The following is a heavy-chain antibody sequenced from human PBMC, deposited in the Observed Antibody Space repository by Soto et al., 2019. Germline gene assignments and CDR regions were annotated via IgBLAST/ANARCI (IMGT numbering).Heavy chain of an antibody. Sequence: QVQLVESGGGVVQPGRSLRLSCAASGFTFSSYGMHWVRQAPGKGLEWVAVISYDGSNKYYSDTVKGRFTISRDNTKNTQYLQRNRRRVEDTAVYYCAKQSDYGSGSYPHQTAEYFQHWGQGSLVTVSS. V-gene: IGHV3-30*18. CDR2: ISYDGSNK. J-gene: IGHJ1*01. CDR1: GFTFSSYG. CDR3: AKQSDYGSGSYPHQTAEYFQH. D-gene: IGHD3-10*01.